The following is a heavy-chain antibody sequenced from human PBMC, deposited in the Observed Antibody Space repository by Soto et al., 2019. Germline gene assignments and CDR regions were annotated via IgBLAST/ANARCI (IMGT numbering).Heavy chain of an antibody. D-gene: IGHD2-21*02. CDR1: GGSISSGGYY. V-gene: IGHV4-31*03. J-gene: IGHJ6*02. CDR3: ARVCGGDCHYGMDV. Sequence: PSETLSLTCTVSGGSISSGGYYWSWIRQHPGKGLEWIGYIYYSGSTYYNPSLKSRVTISVDTSKNQFPLKLSSVTAADTAVYYCARVCGGDCHYGMDVWGQGTTVTVSS. CDR2: IYYSGST.